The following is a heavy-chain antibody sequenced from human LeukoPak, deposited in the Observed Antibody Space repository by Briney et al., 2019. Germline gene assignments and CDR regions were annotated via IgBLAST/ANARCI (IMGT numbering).Heavy chain of an antibody. Sequence: GGSLRLSCAASEFDFSSHAMTWVRQAPGKGLEWVSAISGSGGSTYYADSVKGRFTISRDNSKNTLYLQMNSLRAEDTAVYYCAKVGAFDIWGQGTMVTVSS. CDR3: AKVGAFDI. CDR1: EFDFSSHA. V-gene: IGHV3-23*01. J-gene: IGHJ3*02. CDR2: ISGSGGST.